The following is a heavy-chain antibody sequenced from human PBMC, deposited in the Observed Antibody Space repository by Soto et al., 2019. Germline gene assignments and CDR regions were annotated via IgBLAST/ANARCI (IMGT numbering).Heavy chain of an antibody. CDR1: GFTFSSYA. J-gene: IGHJ6*03. V-gene: IGHV3-23*01. CDR3: AKLSSSWYYMDV. Sequence: GGSLRLSCAVSGFTFSSYAMSWVRQAPGKGLEWVSAISGSGGTTYYADSVKGRFTISRDNSKNTLYLQMNSLRAEDTAVYYCAKLSSSWYYMDVWGKGTTVTVSS. D-gene: IGHD6-13*01. CDR2: ISGSGGTT.